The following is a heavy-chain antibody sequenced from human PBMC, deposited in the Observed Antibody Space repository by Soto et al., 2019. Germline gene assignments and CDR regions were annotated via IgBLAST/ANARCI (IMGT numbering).Heavy chain of an antibody. CDR1: GFTFSSYW. Sequence: GGSLRLSCAASGFTFSSYWMSWVRQAPGKGLEWVANVKRDGSEKYYVDSVKGRFTISRDNAKNSLYLQMNSLRAEDTAVYYCAREDINSLSLFHYYGMDVWGQGTTVTVSS. CDR2: VKRDGSEK. V-gene: IGHV3-7*03. D-gene: IGHD6-6*01. CDR3: AREDINSLSLFHYYGMDV. J-gene: IGHJ6*02.